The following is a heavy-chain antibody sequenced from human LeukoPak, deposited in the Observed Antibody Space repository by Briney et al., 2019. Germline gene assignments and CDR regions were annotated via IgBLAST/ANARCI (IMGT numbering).Heavy chain of an antibody. Sequence: PGGSLRLSCAASGFTFSSYWMSWVRQAPGKGLEWVANIKQDGSEKYYVDSVKGRFTISRDNAKNSLYLQMNSLRAEDTAVYYCARDPRGVGYDILTGYYMLYYFDYWGQGTLVTVSS. CDR3: ARDPRGVGYDILTGYYMLYYFDY. CDR1: GFTFSSYW. D-gene: IGHD3-9*01. J-gene: IGHJ4*02. V-gene: IGHV3-7*01. CDR2: IKQDGSEK.